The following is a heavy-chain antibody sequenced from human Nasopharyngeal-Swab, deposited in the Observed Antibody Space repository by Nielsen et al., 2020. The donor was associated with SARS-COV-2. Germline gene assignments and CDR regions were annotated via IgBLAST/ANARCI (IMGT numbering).Heavy chain of an antibody. CDR1: GYTFTSYP. V-gene: IGHV1-3*01. CDR3: ARDTSPIVGATSLGFDY. J-gene: IGHJ4*02. CDR2: IDAGNGNT. Sequence: ASVKVSCKASGYTFTSYPIHWVRQAPGQRLEWMGWIDAGNGNTKYSQKFQDRVTITRDTSASTAYMELSSLRSEDTAVYYCARDTSPIVGATSLGFDYWGQGTLVTVSS. D-gene: IGHD1-26*01.